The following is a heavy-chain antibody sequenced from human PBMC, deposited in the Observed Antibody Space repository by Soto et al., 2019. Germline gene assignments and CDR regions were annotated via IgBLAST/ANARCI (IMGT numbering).Heavy chain of an antibody. Sequence: QVTLKESGPVLVKPTETLTLTCTVSGYSLSNARMGVSWIRQPPGKALEWLAHIFSNDEKSYSTSLKSRLTISKDTSKSQVVLTMPNMDPVDTVTYYCAWIYSGSYYPGFDYWGQGTLVTVSS. D-gene: IGHD1-26*01. CDR1: GYSLSNARMG. J-gene: IGHJ4*02. CDR2: IFSNDEK. CDR3: AWIYSGSYYPGFDY. V-gene: IGHV2-26*01.